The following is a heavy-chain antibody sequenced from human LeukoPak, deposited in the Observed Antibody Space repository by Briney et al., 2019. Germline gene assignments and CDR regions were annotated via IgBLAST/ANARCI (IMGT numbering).Heavy chain of an antibody. J-gene: IGHJ3*02. CDR3: ARRRIYCSGGSCYRGAFDI. V-gene: IGHV4-39*07. Sequence: SETLSLTCTVSGGSISSSSYYWGWIRQPPGKGLEWIGEINHSGSTNYNPSLKSRVTISVDTSKNQFSLKLSSVTAADTAVYYCARRRIYCSGGSCYRGAFDIWGQGTMVTVSS. CDR1: GGSISSSSYY. D-gene: IGHD2-15*01. CDR2: INHSGST.